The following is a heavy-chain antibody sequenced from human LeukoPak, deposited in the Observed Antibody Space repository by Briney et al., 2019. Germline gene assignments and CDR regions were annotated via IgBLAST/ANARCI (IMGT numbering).Heavy chain of an antibody. J-gene: IGHJ4*02. Sequence: HAGGSLRLSCAASGFTFSSYAMSWVRQAPGKGLEWVSAISGSGGSTYYADSVKGRFTISRDNSENTLFLQMNSLRAEDTAVYYCAKHRRSMIGSEFDYWGQGTLITVSS. CDR3: AKHRRSMIGSEFDY. D-gene: IGHD3-22*01. V-gene: IGHV3-23*01. CDR2: ISGSGGST. CDR1: GFTFSSYA.